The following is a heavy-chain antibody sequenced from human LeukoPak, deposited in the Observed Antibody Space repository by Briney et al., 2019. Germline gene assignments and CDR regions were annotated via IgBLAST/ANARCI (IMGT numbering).Heavy chain of an antibody. CDR3: ARVCRSGGSCYSSRGAFDI. D-gene: IGHD2-15*01. Sequence: VSSVKVSCKASGGTFSSNTISWVRQAPGQGLECMGGIIPIFGTANYAQKFQGRVTITADESTSTAYMELSSLRYEDTAVYYCARVCRSGGSCYSSRGAFDIWGQGTMVTVSS. CDR2: IIPIFGTA. J-gene: IGHJ3*02. CDR1: GGTFSSNT. V-gene: IGHV1-69*13.